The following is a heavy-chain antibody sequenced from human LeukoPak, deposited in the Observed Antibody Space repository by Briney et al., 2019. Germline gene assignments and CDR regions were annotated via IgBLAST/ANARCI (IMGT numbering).Heavy chain of an antibody. D-gene: IGHD4-17*01. J-gene: IGHJ2*01. Sequence: SETLSLTCTVSGGSISSYYWSWIRQPPGKGLEWIAYIYYSGSTNYNPSLKSRVTISVDTSKNQFSLRLSSVTAADTAVYYCARRTTVTTEGSGGFFDLWGRGTLVTVSS. CDR1: GGSISSYY. V-gene: IGHV4-59*12. CDR3: ARRTTVTTEGSGGFFDL. CDR2: IYYSGST.